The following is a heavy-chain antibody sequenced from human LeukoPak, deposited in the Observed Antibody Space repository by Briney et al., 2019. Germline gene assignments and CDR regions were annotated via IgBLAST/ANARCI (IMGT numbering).Heavy chain of an antibody. Sequence: ASVKVSCKASGYTFTGYYMHWVRQAPGQGLEWMGWINPNSGGTNYAQKFQGRVTMTRDTSISTAYMELSRLRFDDTAVYYCARDRGYSYGYRSYWFDPWGQGTLVTVSS. CDR2: INPNSGGT. D-gene: IGHD5-18*01. V-gene: IGHV1-2*02. J-gene: IGHJ5*02. CDR3: ARDRGYSYGYRSYWFDP. CDR1: GYTFTGYY.